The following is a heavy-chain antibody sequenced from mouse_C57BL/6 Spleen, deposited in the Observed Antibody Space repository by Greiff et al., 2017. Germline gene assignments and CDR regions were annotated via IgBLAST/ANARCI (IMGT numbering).Heavy chain of an antibody. J-gene: IGHJ2*01. CDR3: ARHESNWERFDY. CDR1: GYTFSEYT. V-gene: IGHV1-62-2*01. D-gene: IGHD4-1*01. Sequence: VMLVESGAELVKPGASVKLSCKASGYTFSEYTIHWVKQRSGQGLEWIGWFYPGSGSIKYNEKFKDKATLTADKSSSTVYMELSRLTSEDSAVYFCARHESNWERFDYWGQGTTLTVSS. CDR2: FYPGSGSI.